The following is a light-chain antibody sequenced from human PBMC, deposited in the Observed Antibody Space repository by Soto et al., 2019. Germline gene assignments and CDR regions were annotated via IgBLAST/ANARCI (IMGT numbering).Light chain of an antibody. J-gene: IGKJ4*01. CDR3: MQGLQTDN. CDR2: LGS. CDR1: QSLLHSNAYNY. V-gene: IGKV2-28*01. Sequence: DIVMTQSPLSLPVTPGEPASISCWSSQSLLHSNAYNYLDWYLQNPGQSPQLLIYLGSNRASGVLDKFCGSVSGTDFTQTISRVDAEDFGVNYCMQGLQTDNFGGANQVSIK.